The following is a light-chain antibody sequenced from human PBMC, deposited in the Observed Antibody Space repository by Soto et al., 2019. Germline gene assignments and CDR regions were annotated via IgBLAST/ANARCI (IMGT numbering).Light chain of an antibody. J-gene: IGKJ1*01. CDR3: QQYYNAPRT. V-gene: IGKV4-1*01. Sequence: DIVMTQSPDSLAVSLGERATINCRSSQSVLYSSNNKHHLAWYQQKPGQPPKLLIYWASTRESGVPDRFSGSGSGTDFTLTISSLQAEDVEVYYCQQYYNAPRTFGQGTKVQIK. CDR2: WAS. CDR1: QSVLYSSNNKHH.